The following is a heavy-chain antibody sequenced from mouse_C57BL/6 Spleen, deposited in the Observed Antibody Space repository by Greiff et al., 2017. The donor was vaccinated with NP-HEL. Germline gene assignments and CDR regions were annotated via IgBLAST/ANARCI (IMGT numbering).Heavy chain of an antibody. Sequence: QVQLQQPGAELVKPGASVKMSCKASGYTFTSYWITRVKQRPGQGLEWIGDIYPGSGSTNYNEKFKSKATLTVDTSSSTAYMQLSSLTSEDSAVYYCARPPTTVVAHYFDYWGQGTTLTVSS. CDR1: GYTFTSYW. CDR3: ARPPTTVVAHYFDY. D-gene: IGHD1-1*01. J-gene: IGHJ2*01. CDR2: IYPGSGST. V-gene: IGHV1-55*01.